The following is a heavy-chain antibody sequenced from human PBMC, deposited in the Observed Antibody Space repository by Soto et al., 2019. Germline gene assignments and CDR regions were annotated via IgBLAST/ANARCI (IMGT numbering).Heavy chain of an antibody. J-gene: IGHJ5*02. CDR1: GYTFTSYG. D-gene: IGHD3-22*01. CDR2: ISAYNGNT. V-gene: IGHV1-18*01. Sequence: QVQLVQSGAEVKKPGASVKVSCKASGYTFTSYGISWVRQAPGQGLEWMGWISAYNGNTNYAQKLQGRVTMTTDTSTSTAYMELRSLRSDDTAVDYCARVINYYDSSGYENWFDPWGQGTLVTVSS. CDR3: ARVINYYDSSGYENWFDP.